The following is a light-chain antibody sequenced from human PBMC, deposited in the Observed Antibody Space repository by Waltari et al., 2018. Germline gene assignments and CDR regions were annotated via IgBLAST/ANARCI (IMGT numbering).Light chain of an antibody. CDR1: SSDVGPYYL. V-gene: IGLV2-23*02. J-gene: IGLJ3*02. CDR2: DVN. Sequence: QSALTQPASVSGSPGQSITISCTGTSSDVGPYYLVSWYQQHPGKAPKLMIHDVNKRPSGVSPRFSGSKSGNTASLTISGLQAEDEADYYCCSFADSSASWVFGGGTKLTVL. CDR3: CSFADSSASWV.